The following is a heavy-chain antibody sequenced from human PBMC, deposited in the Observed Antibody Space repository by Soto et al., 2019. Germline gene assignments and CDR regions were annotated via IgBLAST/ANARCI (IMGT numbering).Heavy chain of an antibody. D-gene: IGHD1-26*01. CDR1: GFTFNTYC. CDR3: ARGPLEPLLGF. V-gene: IGHV3-33*01. Sequence: QVQLVESGGGVVQPGRSLRLSCAASGFTFNTYCRHWVRQATGTGLEWVAVVWYDSSNQYYADFVKGRVTISRDNSKNTGSLQMNSLRVEDTAVYPCARGPLEPLLGFWGQGTLVTVSS. CDR2: VWYDSSNQ. J-gene: IGHJ4*02.